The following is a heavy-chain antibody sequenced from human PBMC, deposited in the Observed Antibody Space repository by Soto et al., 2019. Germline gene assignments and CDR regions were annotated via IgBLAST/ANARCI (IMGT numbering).Heavy chain of an antibody. V-gene: IGHV4-39*01. CDR2: VHYSGST. J-gene: IGHJ5*02. CDR1: GGSISSSSYY. CDR3: AGGIQGQWPSLFVP. D-gene: IGHD6-19*01. Sequence: QLQLQESGPGLVKPSETLSLTCTVSGGSISSSSYYWGWIRQPPGRGLEWIGSVHYSGSTYYNQSLTTRFTMSVDTSKNRFSLKLSSVTAADTAVYYCAGGIQGQWPSLFVPWGQGTLVTVSS.